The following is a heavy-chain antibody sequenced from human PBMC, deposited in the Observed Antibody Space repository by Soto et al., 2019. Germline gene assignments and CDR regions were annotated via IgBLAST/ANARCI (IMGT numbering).Heavy chain of an antibody. CDR2: ISGSGGGT. V-gene: IGHV3-23*01. Sequence: SGGSLRLSCSDSGFTLRTYAMTWVRQAPGKGLEWVSAISGSGGGTYYAGSVKGRFTISRDNSKNTLYVHMNSLRAEDTAVYYCAKARETMVRGVWHYYYGLDVWGQGTTVTVSS. CDR1: GFTLRTYA. D-gene: IGHD3-10*01. CDR3: AKARETMVRGVWHYYYGLDV. J-gene: IGHJ6*02.